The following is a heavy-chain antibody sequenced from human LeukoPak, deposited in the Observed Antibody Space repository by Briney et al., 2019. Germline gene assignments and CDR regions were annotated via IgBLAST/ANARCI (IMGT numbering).Heavy chain of an antibody. CDR2: FYNSGST. D-gene: IGHD3-10*01. J-gene: IGHJ4*02. CDR1: GGSISSSTYY. V-gene: IGHV4-39*07. CDR3: ARGYYYGSGS. Sequence: SETLSLTCTVSGGSISSSTYYWGWIRQPPGKGLEWIGSFYNSGSTYYNPSLKSRVTISVDTSKNQFSLKLSSVTAADTAVYYCARGYYYGSGSWGQGTLVTVSS.